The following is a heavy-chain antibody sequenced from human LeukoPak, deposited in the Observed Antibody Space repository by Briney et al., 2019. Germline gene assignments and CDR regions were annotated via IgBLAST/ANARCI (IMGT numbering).Heavy chain of an antibody. J-gene: IGHJ4*02. Sequence: ETLSLTCTVSGGSISSSSYYWGWIRQPPGKGLEWIGSIYYSGSTYYDPSLKSRVTISVDTSKNQFSLKLSSVTAADTAVYYCASTIMIVGNYFDYWGQGTLVTVSS. V-gene: IGHV4-39*01. CDR2: IYYSGST. CDR3: ASTIMIVGNYFDY. CDR1: GGSISSSSYY. D-gene: IGHD3-22*01.